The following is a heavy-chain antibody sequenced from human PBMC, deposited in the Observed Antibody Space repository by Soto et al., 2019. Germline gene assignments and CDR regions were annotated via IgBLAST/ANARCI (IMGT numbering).Heavy chain of an antibody. J-gene: IGHJ4*02. D-gene: IGHD3-3*01. V-gene: IGHV3-23*01. Sequence: GGSLRLSCAASGFTFSSYAMSWVRQAPGKGLEWVSAISGSGGSTYYADSVKGRFTISRDNSKNTLYLQMNSLRAEDTAVYYCVKSTRGDFWSGYSHFDYWGQGTLVTVSS. CDR2: ISGSGGST. CDR3: VKSTRGDFWSGYSHFDY. CDR1: GFTFSSYA.